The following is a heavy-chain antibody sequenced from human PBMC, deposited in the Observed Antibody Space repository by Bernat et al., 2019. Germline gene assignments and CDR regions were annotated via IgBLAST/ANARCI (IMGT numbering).Heavy chain of an antibody. CDR2: IKQAGSEK. CDR1: GFTFSNYW. Sequence: EVQLVESGGGLVQPGGSLRLSCAASGFTFSNYWMTWVRQAPGKGLEWVANIKQAGSEKYYVGSGMGGFTISRENAWNSLYLQMNSLRAEGTALYYCARDPGITGAIYYYGMDVWGRGTTVTVSS. V-gene: IGHV3-7*01. D-gene: IGHD1-20*01. CDR3: ARDPGITGAIYYYGMDV. J-gene: IGHJ6*02.